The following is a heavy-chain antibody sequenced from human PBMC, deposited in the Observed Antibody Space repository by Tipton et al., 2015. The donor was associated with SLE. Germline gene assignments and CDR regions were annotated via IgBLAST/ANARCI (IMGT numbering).Heavy chain of an antibody. CDR1: GGSISRYY. J-gene: IGHJ3*02. Sequence: TLSLTCNVSGGSISRYYWSWIRQTAGKGLEWIGRIYIRGSTNYNPSLKSRVTISVDTSKNQFSLKLSSVTAADTAVYYCARHYDSSGYDAFDIWGQGTMVTVSS. V-gene: IGHV4-4*07. D-gene: IGHD3-22*01. CDR2: IYIRGST. CDR3: ARHYDSSGYDAFDI.